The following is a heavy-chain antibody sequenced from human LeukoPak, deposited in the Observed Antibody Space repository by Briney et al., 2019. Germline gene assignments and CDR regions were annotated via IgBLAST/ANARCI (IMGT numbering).Heavy chain of an antibody. CDR3: ARGIAVAPRVFDY. CDR2: ISSSSSYI. V-gene: IGHV3-21*01. D-gene: IGHD6-19*01. CDR1: GFTLSSYS. J-gene: IGHJ4*02. Sequence: GGPLRLSCAASGFTLSSYSMNWVRQAPGKALEWVSSISSSSSYIYYADSVKGRFTISRDNAKNSLYLQMNSLRAEDTAVYYCARGIAVAPRVFDYWGQGTLVTVSS.